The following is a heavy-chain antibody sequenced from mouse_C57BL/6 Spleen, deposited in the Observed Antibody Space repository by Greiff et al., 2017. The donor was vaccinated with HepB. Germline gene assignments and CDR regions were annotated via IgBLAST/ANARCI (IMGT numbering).Heavy chain of an antibody. D-gene: IGHD2-1*01. V-gene: IGHV1-81*01. CDR3: ARKDYGNYADY. CDR1: GYTFTSYG. CDR2: IYPRSGNT. J-gene: IGHJ2*01. Sequence: QVQLQQSGAELARPGASVKLSCKASGYTFTSYGISWVKQRTGQGLEWIGEIYPRSGNTYYNEKFKGKATLTADKSSSTAYMQLSSLTSEDSAVYYCARKDYGNYADYWGQGTTLTVSS.